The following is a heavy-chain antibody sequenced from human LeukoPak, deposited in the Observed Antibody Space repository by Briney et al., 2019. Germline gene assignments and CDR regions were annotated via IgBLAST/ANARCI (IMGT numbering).Heavy chain of an antibody. Sequence: GGSLRLSCVTSGFTFSSYWMHWVRQGPGKGLVWVSRVYRDAPNYADSVQGRFTISRDNAQNTLYLQMNSLRAEDTAVYYCVRGNTGYGNFDQWGQGTLVTVSS. D-gene: IGHD5-12*01. CDR3: VRGNTGYGNFDQ. CDR1: GFTFSSYW. CDR2: VYRDAP. V-gene: IGHV3-74*01. J-gene: IGHJ4*02.